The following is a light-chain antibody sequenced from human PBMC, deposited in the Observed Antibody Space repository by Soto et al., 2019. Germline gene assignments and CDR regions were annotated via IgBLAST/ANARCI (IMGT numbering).Light chain of an antibody. Sequence: EIVLTQSPGTLSLSPGERATLSCRASQSVNSRYLAWYQQKPGQAPRLLIYGASSRATGIPDRFSGSGSGTDFTLTISRLEPEDFAVYYCQQYGNSPLTFGQGTKVEIK. CDR3: QQYGNSPLT. V-gene: IGKV3-20*01. J-gene: IGKJ1*01. CDR2: GAS. CDR1: QSVNSRY.